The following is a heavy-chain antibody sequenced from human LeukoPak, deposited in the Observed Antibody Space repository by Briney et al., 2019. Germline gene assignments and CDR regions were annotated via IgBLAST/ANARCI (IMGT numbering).Heavy chain of an antibody. CDR1: RFTLSSYS. CDR3: ARDLYSSSSLYYYYYMDV. CDR2: ITSSSSYI. V-gene: IGHV3-21*01. J-gene: IGHJ6*03. Sequence: PGRSLRLSCAASRFTLSSYSTNCVRQAPGKGLECVSSITSSSSYIYYADSSKGRFTISRDNAKNTLYLQMNSLRAEDTAVYYCARDLYSSSSLYYYYYMDVWGKGITVTVSS. D-gene: IGHD6-6*01.